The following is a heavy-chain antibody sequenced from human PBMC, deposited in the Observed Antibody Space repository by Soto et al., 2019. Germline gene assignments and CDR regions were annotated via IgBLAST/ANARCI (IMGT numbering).Heavy chain of an antibody. J-gene: IGHJ4*02. CDR2: INPSGGST. CDR3: ARDSGDYYDSSGYVY. Sequence: ASVKVSCKASGYTFTSYYMHWVRQAPGQGLEWMGIINPSGGSTSYAQKFQGRVTMTRDTSTSTVYMELSSLRSEDIAVYYCARDSGDYYDSSGYVYWGQGTLVTVSS. V-gene: IGHV1-46*01. D-gene: IGHD3-22*01. CDR1: GYTFTSYY.